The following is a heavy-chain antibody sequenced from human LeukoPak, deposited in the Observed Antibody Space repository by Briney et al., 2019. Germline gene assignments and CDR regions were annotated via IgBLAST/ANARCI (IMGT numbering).Heavy chain of an antibody. CDR2: INSRSDRI. V-gene: IGHV3-48*04. J-gene: IGHJ4*02. CDR1: GFTFSTYS. D-gene: IGHD3-10*01. Sequence: GGSLRLSCAASGFTFSTYSMNWVRQAPGKGLEWISYINSRSDRIYYADSAKGRFTISRDNVRSSLFLQMNSLRAEDTALYYCAKDIGPMIYYGSGSYYNGYFDYWGQETLVTVSS. CDR3: AKDIGPMIYYGSGSYYNGYFDY.